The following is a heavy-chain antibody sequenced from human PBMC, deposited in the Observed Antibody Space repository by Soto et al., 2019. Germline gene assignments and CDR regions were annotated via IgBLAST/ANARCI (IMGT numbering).Heavy chain of an antibody. J-gene: IGHJ5*02. CDR3: VRDLSGSGSYYLARRGGFYL. D-gene: IGHD3-10*01. V-gene: IGHV4-4*02. CDR1: SGSISSSNW. CDR2: TYHSGST. Sequence: SETLSLTCAVSSGSISSSNWWSWVRQPPGKGLEWIGETYHSGSTNYNPSLKSRVTISVDKSKNQFSLKLSSVTAADTAVYYCVRDLSGSGSYYLARRGGFYLWGQGTLVPVSS.